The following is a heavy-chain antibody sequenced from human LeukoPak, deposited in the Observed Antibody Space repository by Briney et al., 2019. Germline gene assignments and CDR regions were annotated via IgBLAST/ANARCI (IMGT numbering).Heavy chain of an antibody. CDR2: ISYDVSNI. Sequence: GGSPRLSCAASGFTSSSYAMHWGRHDPRERLEWGAVISYDVSNINYADSLKGRFTISRDNSKHTMYLQMNSLRSEDTAVYYFAREFLEWLSLGTFDIWGQGTMVTVSS. CDR3: AREFLEWLSLGTFDI. V-gene: IGHV3-30-3*01. D-gene: IGHD3-3*01. J-gene: IGHJ3*02. CDR1: GFTSSSYA.